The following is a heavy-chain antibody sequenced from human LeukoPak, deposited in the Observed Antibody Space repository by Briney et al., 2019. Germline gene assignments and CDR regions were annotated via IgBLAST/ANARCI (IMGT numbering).Heavy chain of an antibody. CDR3: ARGPPLYCSGGSCYPGYYYYMDV. V-gene: IGHV1-8*01. CDR1: GYTFTSYD. CDR2: MNPNSGNT. D-gene: IGHD2-15*01. J-gene: IGHJ6*03. Sequence: GASVKVSCKASGYTFTSYDINWVRQATGQGLEWMGWMNPNSGNTGYAQKFQGRVTMTRNTSISTAYMELSSLRSEDTAVYYCARGPPLYCSGGSCYPGYYYYMDVWGKGTTVTISS.